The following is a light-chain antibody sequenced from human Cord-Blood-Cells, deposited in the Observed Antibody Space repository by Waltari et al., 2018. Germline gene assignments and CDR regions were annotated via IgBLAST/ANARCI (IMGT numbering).Light chain of an antibody. CDR3: QQSYSTPPWT. Sequence: DIQMTQPPSSLSASVGDRVTITCRASQSISSYLNWYQQQPGKAPKLLIYAASSLQSGVPSRFSGSGSGTDVTLTISSLQPEDFATYYCQQSYSTPPWTFGQGTKVEIK. V-gene: IGKV1-39*01. CDR2: AAS. J-gene: IGKJ1*01. CDR1: QSISSY.